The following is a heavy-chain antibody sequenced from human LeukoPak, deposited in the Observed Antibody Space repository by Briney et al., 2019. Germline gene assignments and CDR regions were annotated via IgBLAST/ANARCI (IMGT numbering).Heavy chain of an antibody. Sequence: SETLSLTCTVSGGSISSGGYYWSWIRQHPGKGLEWIGEINHSGSTNYNPSLKSRVTISVDTSKNQFSLKLSSVTAADTAVYYCASGPDGNNFDYWGQGTLVTVSS. CDR3: ASGPDGNNFDY. J-gene: IGHJ4*02. CDR1: GGSISSGGYY. D-gene: IGHD5-24*01. CDR2: INHSGST. V-gene: IGHV4-31*03.